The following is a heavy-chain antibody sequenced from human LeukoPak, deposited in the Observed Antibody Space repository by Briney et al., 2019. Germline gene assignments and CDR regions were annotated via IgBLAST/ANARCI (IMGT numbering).Heavy chain of an antibody. V-gene: IGHV1-69*04. D-gene: IGHD5-18*01. CDR1: GGTFSSYA. J-gene: IGHJ6*02. Sequence: ASAKVSCKASGGTFSSYAISWVRQAPGQGLEWMGRIIPILGIANYAQKFQGRVTITADKSTSTAYMELSSLRSEDAAVYDCPRDRGGGYSYGLRPYSVPNYGMDVWGQGTTVTVSS. CDR2: IIPILGIA. CDR3: PRDRGGGYSYGLRPYSVPNYGMDV.